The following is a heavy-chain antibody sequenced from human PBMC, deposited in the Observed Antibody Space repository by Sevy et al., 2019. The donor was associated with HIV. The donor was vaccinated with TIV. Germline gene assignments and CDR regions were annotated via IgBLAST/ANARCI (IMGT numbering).Heavy chain of an antibody. CDR1: GYTFTSYG. CDR3: ARDPYYDFWSGYSYYYYYYGMDV. D-gene: IGHD3-3*01. V-gene: IGHV1-18*01. CDR2: ISAYNGNT. Sequence: ASVKVSCKASGYTFTSYGISWVRQAPGQGLEWMGWISAYNGNTNYAQKLQGRVTMTTDTSTSTAYMELRSLRSDDTAVYYCARDPYYDFWSGYSYYYYYYGMDVWGQGTTVTVS. J-gene: IGHJ6*02.